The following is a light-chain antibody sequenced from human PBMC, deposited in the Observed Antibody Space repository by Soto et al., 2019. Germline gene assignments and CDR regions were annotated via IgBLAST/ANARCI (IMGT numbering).Light chain of an antibody. Sequence: DIQMTQSPSSLSAFVGDRVTITCRASQSISTYLNWYQQKPGNDTRVLIYAASRLESEVPSRFSGSGSGTDFILTINSLQPEDLGTYYCQQSDDSALTFGGGTKVEIK. J-gene: IGKJ4*01. V-gene: IGKV1-39*01. CDR2: AAS. CDR3: QQSDDSALT. CDR1: QSISTY.